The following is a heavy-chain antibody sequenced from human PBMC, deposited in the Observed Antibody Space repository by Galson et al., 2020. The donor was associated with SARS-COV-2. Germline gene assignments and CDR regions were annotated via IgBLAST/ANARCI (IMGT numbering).Heavy chain of an antibody. CDR1: GGSISSYY. Sequence: SETLSLTCTVSGGSISSYYWSWIRQPPGKGLEWIGYIYYSGSTNYNPSLKSRVTISVDTSKNQFSLKLSSVTAADTAVYYCARHTYYDFCSGPLDYWGQGTLVTVSS. CDR2: IYYSGST. CDR3: ARHTYYDFCSGPLDY. J-gene: IGHJ4*02. V-gene: IGHV4-59*08. D-gene: IGHD3-3*01.